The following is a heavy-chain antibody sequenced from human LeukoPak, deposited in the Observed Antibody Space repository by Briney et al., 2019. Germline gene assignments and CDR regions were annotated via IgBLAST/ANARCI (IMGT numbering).Heavy chain of an antibody. D-gene: IGHD5-12*01. Sequence: SETLSLTCAVYGGSFSGYYWSWIRQPPGEGLEWIGEINHSGSTNYNPSLKSRVTISVDTSKNQFSLKLSSVTAADTAVYYCARATWIPTYYFDYWGQGTLVTVSS. CDR1: GGSFSGYY. CDR2: INHSGST. V-gene: IGHV4-34*01. J-gene: IGHJ4*02. CDR3: ARATWIPTYYFDY.